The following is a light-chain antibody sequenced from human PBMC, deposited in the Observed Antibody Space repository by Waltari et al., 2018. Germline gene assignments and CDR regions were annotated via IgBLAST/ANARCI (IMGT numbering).Light chain of an antibody. V-gene: IGKV3-20*01. Sequence: ESVLTQSPGSLSSSPGERVTLSCRASQSVSRALAWYQQKPGQAPRLLILGASNRATGIPDRFSGSGSETDFSLTISRLEPEDFAVYYCQHYVRLPATFGRGTKVEIK. CDR1: QSVSRA. J-gene: IGKJ1*01. CDR3: QHYVRLPAT. CDR2: GAS.